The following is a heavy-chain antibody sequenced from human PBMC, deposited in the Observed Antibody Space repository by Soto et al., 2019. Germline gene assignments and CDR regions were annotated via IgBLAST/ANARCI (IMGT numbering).Heavy chain of an antibody. CDR2: ISAYNGNT. D-gene: IGHD3-22*01. CDR1: GYTFTSYG. V-gene: IGHV1-18*01. J-gene: IGHJ5*02. Sequence: GAGVKVSCKASGYTFTSYGISWVRQAPGQGLEWMGWISAYNGNTNYAQKLQGRVTMTTVTSTSTAYMELSSLRSDDTAVYYCARDPHPITYYYDSSGYRWFDPWGQGTLVTVSS. CDR3: ARDPHPITYYYDSSGYRWFDP.